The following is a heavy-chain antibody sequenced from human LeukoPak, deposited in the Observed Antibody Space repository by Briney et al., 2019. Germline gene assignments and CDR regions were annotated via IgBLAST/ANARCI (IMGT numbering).Heavy chain of an antibody. V-gene: IGHV1-69*05. CDR3: ARARGDCSSTSCPYYFDY. D-gene: IGHD2-2*01. Sequence: ASVKVSCKASGGTFSSYAISWVRQAPGQGLEWMGGIIPIFGTANYAQKFQGRVTITTDKSTSTAYMELSSLRSEDTAVYYCARARGDCSSTSCPYYFDYWGQGTLVTVSS. CDR2: IIPIFGTA. CDR1: GGTFSSYA. J-gene: IGHJ4*02.